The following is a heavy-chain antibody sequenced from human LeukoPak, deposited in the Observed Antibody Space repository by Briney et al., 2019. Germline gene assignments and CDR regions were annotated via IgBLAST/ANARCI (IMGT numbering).Heavy chain of an antibody. V-gene: IGHV4-59*01. CDR3: AREDPQTTVPEGMDV. CDR2: IYYSGTT. D-gene: IGHD4-17*01. Sequence: SETLSLTCAVYGGSFSHYYWSWIRQSPGKGLEWTGYIYYSGTTNYDPSLKSRVTISVDTSRNQFSLQLRSVTAADTAVYYCAREDPQTTVPEGMDVWGQGTTVIVSS. CDR1: GGSFSHYY. J-gene: IGHJ6*02.